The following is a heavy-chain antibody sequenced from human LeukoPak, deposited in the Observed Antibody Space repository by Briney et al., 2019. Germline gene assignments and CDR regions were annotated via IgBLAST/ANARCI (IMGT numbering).Heavy chain of an antibody. CDR3: ARRGAATNAFDI. V-gene: IGHV3-53*01. CDR2: IYSGGST. Sequence: GGSLRLSCAASGFTVSSNYMSWVRQAPGKGLEWVSVIYSGGSTYYADSVKGRFTISRDNAKNTLYLQMNSLRAEDTAVYYCARRGAATNAFDIWGQGTMVTVSS. D-gene: IGHD1-26*01. J-gene: IGHJ3*02. CDR1: GFTVSSNY.